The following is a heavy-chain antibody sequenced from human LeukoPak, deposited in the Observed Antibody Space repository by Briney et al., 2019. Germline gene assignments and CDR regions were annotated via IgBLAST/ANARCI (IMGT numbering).Heavy chain of an antibody. CDR2: IYSDNT. D-gene: IGHD4/OR15-4a*01. V-gene: IGHV3-53*01. CDR3: ARRAGAYSHPYDY. CDR1: GFTVSSNS. J-gene: IGHJ4*02. Sequence: GGSLRLSCTVSGFTVSSNSMSWVRQAPGKGLEWVSFIYSDNTHYSDSVKGRLTISRDNSKSTLYLQMNSLRAEDTAVYYCARRAGAYSHPYDYWGQGTLVTVSS.